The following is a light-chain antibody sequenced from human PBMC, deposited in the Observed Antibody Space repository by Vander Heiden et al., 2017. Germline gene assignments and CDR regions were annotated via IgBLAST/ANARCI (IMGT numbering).Light chain of an antibody. CDR1: QSISSY. CDR3: QQTYSTPHT. J-gene: IGKJ2*01. CDR2: ATS. Sequence: DTQMTQSPSSLSASVGDRVTVPCRASQSISSYLNWYQQKPGKAPKLLIYATSSLQSGVPSRFSGSGSGTDFTLTISSLQPEDFATYYCQQTYSTPHTFGQGTKLEIK. V-gene: IGKV1-39*01.